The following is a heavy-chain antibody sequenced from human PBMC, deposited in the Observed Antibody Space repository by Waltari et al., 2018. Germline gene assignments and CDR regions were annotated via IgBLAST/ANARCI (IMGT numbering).Heavy chain of an antibody. CDR2: INQSSGST. D-gene: IGHD2-15*01. Sequence: QVQLVQSGAEVKKPGASVKVSCKASGYTFTGYYMQWVRQAPGQGLEWRGWINQSSGSTKYEQKFQGRVTMTRDTTISKADMELSRLRSDETAVYYCARDIDAYFDYWGEGTLVTDAS. CDR3: ARDIDAYFDY. J-gene: IGHJ4*02. V-gene: IGHV1-2*02. CDR1: GYTFTGYY.